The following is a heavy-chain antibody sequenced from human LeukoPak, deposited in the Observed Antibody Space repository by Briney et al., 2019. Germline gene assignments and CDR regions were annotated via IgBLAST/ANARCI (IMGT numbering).Heavy chain of an antibody. D-gene: IGHD2-15*01. V-gene: IGHV3-21*01. CDR2: ISSSSSYI. CDR1: GFTFSSYS. Sequence: GGSLRLSCAASGFTFSSYSMNWVRQAPGKGLEWVSSISSSSSYIYYADSVKGRFTISRDNAKNSLYLQMNSLRAEDTAVYYCARGSKLLACCMDVWGKGTTVTVSS. CDR3: ARGSKLLACCMDV. J-gene: IGHJ6*03.